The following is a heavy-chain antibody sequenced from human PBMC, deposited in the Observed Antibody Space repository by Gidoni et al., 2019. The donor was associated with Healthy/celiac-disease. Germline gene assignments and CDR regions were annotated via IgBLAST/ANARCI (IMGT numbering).Heavy chain of an antibody. CDR3: AKECKGDYGGKRGRLRYYYYGMDV. CDR2: ISYDGSNK. CDR1: GFTFSSYG. J-gene: IGHJ6*02. D-gene: IGHD4-17*01. V-gene: IGHV3-30*18. Sequence: QVQLVESGGGVVQPGRSLRLSCAASGFTFSSYGMHWVRQAPGKGLEWVAVISYDGSNKYYADSVKGRFTISRDNSKNTLYLQMNSLRAEDTAVYYCAKECKGDYGGKRGRLRYYYYGMDVWGQGTTVTVSS.